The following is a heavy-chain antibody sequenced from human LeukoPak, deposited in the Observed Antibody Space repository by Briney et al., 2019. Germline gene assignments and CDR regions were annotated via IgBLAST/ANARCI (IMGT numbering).Heavy chain of an antibody. CDR1: GGSISGYY. J-gene: IGHJ4*02. V-gene: IGHV4-59*01. CDR2: IYYSGSN. D-gene: IGHD5-18*01. CDR3: ARDKQPGDY. Sequence: SETLSLTCTVSGGSISGYYWGWIRQPPGKGLEWIGYIYYSGSNTHNPSLKSRVTISVDTPKNQFSLKLSSVTAADTAVYYCARDKQPGDYWGQGTLVTVSS.